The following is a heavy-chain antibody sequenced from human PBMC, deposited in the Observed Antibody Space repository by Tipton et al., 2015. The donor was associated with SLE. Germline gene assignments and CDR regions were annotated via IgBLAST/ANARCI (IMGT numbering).Heavy chain of an antibody. V-gene: IGHV4-59*08. CDR1: GGSISSYY. CDR2: ASYSGRP. J-gene: IGHJ4*02. Sequence: TLSLTCTVSGGSISSYYWSWIRQPPGKGLEWIGDASYSGRPNFNPSLKSRVTVSVDKSKNQFSLKLTSVTAADTAVYYCARARRTTSSHFDYWGQGTLVTVSS. D-gene: IGHD1-14*01. CDR3: ARARRTTSSHFDY.